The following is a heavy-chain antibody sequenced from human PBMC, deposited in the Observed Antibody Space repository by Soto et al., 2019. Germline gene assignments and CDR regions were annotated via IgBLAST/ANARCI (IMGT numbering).Heavy chain of an antibody. D-gene: IGHD3-10*01. Sequence: GGSLRLSCAASGFTFTDAWMNWVRQAPGKGLGWVGRIKSKTQGGTTDYAAPVKGRFAISRDDSKNTVYLQMDSLQTEDTAVYYCASKREGTVTQLRGVEPGAFDVWGPGTMVTVSS. CDR2: IKSKTQGGTT. V-gene: IGHV3-15*07. CDR3: ASKREGTVTQLRGVEPGAFDV. J-gene: IGHJ3*01. CDR1: GFTFTDAW.